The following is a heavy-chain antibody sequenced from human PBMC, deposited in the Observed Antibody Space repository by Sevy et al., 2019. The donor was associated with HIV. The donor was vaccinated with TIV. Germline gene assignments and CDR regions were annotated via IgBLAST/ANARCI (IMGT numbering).Heavy chain of an antibody. CDR2: FDPEDRET. CDR3: ATTKDYYDSSGSPFDY. D-gene: IGHD3-22*01. V-gene: IGHV1-24*01. Sequence: ATVKVSCKVSGYTLTQLSMHWVRQAPGKGLEWMGSFDPEDRETLYAQNFQGRVTMTEDTSTDTAYMALSSLRSEDTAIYYCATTKDYYDSSGSPFDYWGQGTLVPVSS. J-gene: IGHJ4*02. CDR1: GYTLTQLS.